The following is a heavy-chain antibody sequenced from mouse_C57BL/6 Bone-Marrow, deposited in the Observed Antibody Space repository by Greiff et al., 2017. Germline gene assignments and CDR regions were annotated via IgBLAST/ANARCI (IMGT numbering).Heavy chain of an antibody. J-gene: IGHJ1*03. V-gene: IGHV5-15*01. CDR1: GFTFSDYG. CDR2: ISNLAYSI. CDR3: ARRTGSYWYFDV. Sequence: EVQLVESGGGLVQPGGSLKLSCAASGFTFSDYGMAWVRQAPRKGPEWVAFISNLAYSIYYADTVTGRFTISSENAKNTLYLEMSSLRSEDTAMYYCARRTGSYWYFDVWGTGTTVTVSS. D-gene: IGHD4-1*01.